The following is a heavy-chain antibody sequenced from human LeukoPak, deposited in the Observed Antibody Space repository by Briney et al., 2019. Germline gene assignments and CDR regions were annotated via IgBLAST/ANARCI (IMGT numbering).Heavy chain of an antibody. J-gene: IGHJ4*02. CDR1: GGSFSGYY. V-gene: IGHV4-34*01. Sequence: KPAETLSLTCAVYGGSFSGYYWSWIRQPPGKGLEWIGEINHSGSTNYNPSLKSRVTISVDTSKNQFSLKLSSVTAADTAVYYCARGRYFWSGYYLDYWGQGTLVTVSS. D-gene: IGHD3-3*01. CDR3: ARGRYFWSGYYLDY. CDR2: INHSGST.